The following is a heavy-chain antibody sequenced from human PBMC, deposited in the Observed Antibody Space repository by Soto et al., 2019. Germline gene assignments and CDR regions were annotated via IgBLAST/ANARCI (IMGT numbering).Heavy chain of an antibody. J-gene: IGHJ6*02. CDR2: ISSRSVYI. V-gene: IGHV3-21*01. CDR3: AREEVSRPNTYHGLDV. CDR1: GFTFNTYT. Sequence: EVQLVESGGGLVTPGGSLRLSCAASGFTFNTYTINWVRQAPGKGLEWVSSISSRSVYIYYADSVKGRFNISRDDARNSLYLQMNSLRAEDTAVYYCAREEVSRPNTYHGLDVWGQGTTVTVSS.